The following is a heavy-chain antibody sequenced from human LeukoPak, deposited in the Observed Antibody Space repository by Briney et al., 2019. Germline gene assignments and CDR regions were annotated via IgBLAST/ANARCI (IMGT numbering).Heavy chain of an antibody. Sequence: TSETLSLTCAVYGGSFSYYYWSWIRQSPEKGLEWIGEINRSGSTNYNPSLKSRVTISLDTSKNQFSLKLSSVTAADTAVYYCARDHTYYYGSGSLNWFDPWGQGTLVTVSS. CDR2: INRSGST. J-gene: IGHJ5*02. V-gene: IGHV4-34*01. CDR3: ARDHTYYYGSGSLNWFDP. CDR1: GGSFSYYY. D-gene: IGHD3-10*01.